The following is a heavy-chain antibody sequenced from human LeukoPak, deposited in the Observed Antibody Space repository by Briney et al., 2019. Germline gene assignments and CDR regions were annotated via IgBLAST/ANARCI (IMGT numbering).Heavy chain of an antibody. J-gene: IGHJ6*02. D-gene: IGHD3-10*01. CDR2: VNPDGSEK. CDR1: GFTFSTYW. Sequence: PGGSLRLSCAASGFTFSTYWMTWVRQAPGKGLEWVANVNPDGSEKYYLDSVKGRFTISRDNSKNTLYLQMNSLRAEDTAVYYCAKDGGRVRGPYYYYYGMDVWGQGTTVTVSS. V-gene: IGHV3-7*01. CDR3: AKDGGRVRGPYYYYYGMDV.